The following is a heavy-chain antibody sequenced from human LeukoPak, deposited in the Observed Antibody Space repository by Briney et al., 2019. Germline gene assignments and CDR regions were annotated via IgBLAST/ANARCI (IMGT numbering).Heavy chain of an antibody. CDR3: ARDRVIVVVPAISDYYYYGMDV. V-gene: IGHV1-18*01. Sequence: ASVKLSCKASGYTFTSYGISWVRQAPGQGLEWMGWISANNGNTNYAQKLQGRVTMTTDTSTSTAYMELRSLRSDDTAVYYCARDRVIVVVPAISDYYYYGMDVWGQGTTVTVSS. J-gene: IGHJ6*02. D-gene: IGHD2-2*01. CDR2: ISANNGNT. CDR1: GYTFTSYG.